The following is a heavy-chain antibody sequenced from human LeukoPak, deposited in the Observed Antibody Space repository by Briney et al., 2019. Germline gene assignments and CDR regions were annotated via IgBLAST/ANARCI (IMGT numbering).Heavy chain of an antibody. D-gene: IGHD6-13*01. Sequence: ASVKFSCNASGYTVTGSYMHWVRQAPGQGLEWMGWISPKSGGTNYTQKFQGRVTMTRDPSISTAYMELSRLRSDDTAVYYCAREHSWDANWFDPWGQGTLVTVS. CDR2: ISPKSGGT. CDR1: GYTVTGSY. V-gene: IGHV1-2*02. CDR3: AREHSWDANWFDP. J-gene: IGHJ5*02.